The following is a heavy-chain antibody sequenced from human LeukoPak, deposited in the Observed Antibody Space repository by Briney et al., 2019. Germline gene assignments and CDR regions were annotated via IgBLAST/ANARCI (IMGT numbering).Heavy chain of an antibody. CDR2: ISSDGSDK. V-gene: IGHV3-30-3*01. D-gene: IGHD2-2*01. CDR3: ARNLYCSSTSCSHY. CDR1: GFTFSSYV. Sequence: PGGSLRLSCAASGFTFSSYVMHWVRQAPGKGLEWVAIISSDGSDKRYADSVKGRFTISRDNAKNSLYLQMNSLRAEDTAVYYCARNLYCSSTSCSHYWGQGTLVTVSS. J-gene: IGHJ4*02.